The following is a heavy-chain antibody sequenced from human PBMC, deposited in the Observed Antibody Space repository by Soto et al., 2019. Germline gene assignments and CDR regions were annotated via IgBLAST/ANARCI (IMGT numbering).Heavy chain of an antibody. CDR1: GYTFTSYY. V-gene: IGHV1-46*01. Sequence: ASVKVSCKASGYTFTSYYMHWVRQAPGQGLEWMGVINLSSGTTSFAQNFQGRFTMTRDTSTSTVYMEVSSLRSEDTAVYYCAKVKSGQLWLRAPRENYFDYWGQGTLVTVSS. CDR2: INLSSGTT. D-gene: IGHD5-18*01. J-gene: IGHJ4*02. CDR3: AKVKSGQLWLRAPRENYFDY.